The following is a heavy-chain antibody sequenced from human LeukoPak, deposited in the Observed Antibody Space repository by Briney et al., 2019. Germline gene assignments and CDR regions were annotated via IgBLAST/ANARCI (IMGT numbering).Heavy chain of an antibody. CDR3: ARPIDYGDYYFDY. Sequence: GGSLRLSCAASGFTFSSYWMSWVRQAPGKGLEWVANIKQDGSEKYYVDSVKGRFTISRDNAKNSLYLQMNSLRAEDTAVYYCARPIDYGDYYFDYWGQGTLVTVSS. D-gene: IGHD4-17*01. V-gene: IGHV3-7*01. J-gene: IGHJ4*02. CDR2: IKQDGSEK. CDR1: GFTFSSYW.